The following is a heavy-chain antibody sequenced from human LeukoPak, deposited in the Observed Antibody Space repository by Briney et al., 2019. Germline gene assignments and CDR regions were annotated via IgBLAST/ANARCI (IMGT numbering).Heavy chain of an antibody. V-gene: IGHV3-48*01. CDR3: ASDGDLSDY. CDR1: GFTFSSYG. CDR2: ISSSSSTI. Sequence: GGSPRLPCAASGFTFSSYGMHWVRQAPGKGLEWVSYISSSSSTIYYADSVKGRFTISRDNAKNSLYLQMNSLRAEDTAVYYCASDGDLSDYWGQGTLVTVSS. J-gene: IGHJ4*02. D-gene: IGHD2-21*01.